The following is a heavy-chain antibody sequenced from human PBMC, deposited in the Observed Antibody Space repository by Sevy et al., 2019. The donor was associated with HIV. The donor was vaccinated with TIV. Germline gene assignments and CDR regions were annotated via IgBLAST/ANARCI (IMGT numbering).Heavy chain of an antibody. Sequence: GGSLRLSCAASGFTVSSNYMSWVRQAPGKGLEWVSVIYSGGSTCYADSVKGRFTISRDNSKNTLYLQMNSLRAEDTAVYYCARESYLYYYGMDVWGQGTTVTVSS. CDR2: IYSGGST. V-gene: IGHV3-53*01. CDR3: ARESYLYYYGMDV. CDR1: GFTVSSNY. D-gene: IGHD1-26*01. J-gene: IGHJ6*02.